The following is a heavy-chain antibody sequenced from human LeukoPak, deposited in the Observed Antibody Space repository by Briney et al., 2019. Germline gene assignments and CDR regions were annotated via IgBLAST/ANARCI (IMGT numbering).Heavy chain of an antibody. CDR2: IYYSGST. CDR1: GGSISSSSYY. Sequence: SETLSLTCTVSGGSISSSSYYWGWIRQPPGKALEWIGSIYYSGSTYYNPSLKSRVTISVDMSKNHFSLTLRSVTAADTAVYYCARLDYGDYRGAFDIWGQGTMVTVSS. D-gene: IGHD4-17*01. J-gene: IGHJ3*02. CDR3: ARLDYGDYRGAFDI. V-gene: IGHV4-39*01.